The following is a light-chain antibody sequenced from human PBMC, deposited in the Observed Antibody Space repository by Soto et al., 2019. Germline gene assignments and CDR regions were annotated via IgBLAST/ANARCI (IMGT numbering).Light chain of an antibody. CDR2: GAS. Sequence: EIVMTQSPATLSVSPGERAALSCRASQSVSSNLAWYQQKPGQAPRLLIYGASTRATGIPARFRGSGSGTDFALTIGSLQSEDFAVYYCQQYNNWPSWTFGQGTKVEIK. V-gene: IGKV3-15*01. CDR3: QQYNNWPSWT. CDR1: QSVSSN. J-gene: IGKJ1*01.